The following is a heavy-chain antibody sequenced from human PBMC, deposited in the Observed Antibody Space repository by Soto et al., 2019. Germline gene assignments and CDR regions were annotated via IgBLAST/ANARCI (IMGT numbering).Heavy chain of an antibody. CDR3: ARDPGTTATYFDY. CDR1: GFTFSSYW. V-gene: IGHV3-74*01. J-gene: IGHJ4*02. CDR2: IKSDGSGT. Sequence: EVQLVESGGGLVQPGGSLRLSCAVSGFTFSSYWMHWVRQAPGKGLVWVSRIKSDGSGTSYADSVKGRFTISRDNAKNTLYLQMNSLRAEDTAVYYCARDPGTTATYFDYWGQGTLVTVSS. D-gene: IGHD1-1*01.